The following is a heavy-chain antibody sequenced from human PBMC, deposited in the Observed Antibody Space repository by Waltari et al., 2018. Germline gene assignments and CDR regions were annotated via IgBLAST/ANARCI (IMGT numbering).Heavy chain of an antibody. CDR1: GGPITSNRHY. V-gene: IGHV4-39*02. CDR3: ATYIGASIGTAAFDV. D-gene: IGHD5-12*01. J-gene: IGHJ3*01. CDR2: VSYNGAT. Sequence: QLQLQESGPGLGKPSETLSLTCNVSGGPITSNRHYWAWIRQPPGQGLEWIATVSYNGATYSSPSLKGRVTVSRDTSKNHLSLKLGSVTAADTAVYYCATYIGASIGTAAFDVWGQGTMVTVSS.